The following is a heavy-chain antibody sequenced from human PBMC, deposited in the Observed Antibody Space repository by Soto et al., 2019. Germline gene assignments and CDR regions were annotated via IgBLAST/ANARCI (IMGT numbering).Heavy chain of an antibody. CDR2: IYYSGST. V-gene: IGHV4-30-2*03. J-gene: IGHJ4*02. D-gene: IGHD2-15*01. CDR1: GGYIGSGGYS. Sequence: PSETKSLTCTVSGGYIGSGGYSWSWIQQPPGKGLEWIGYIYYSGSTYYNPSLKSRVTISVDTSKNQFSLKLSSVTAADTAVYYCARHTPAISISDHWGQGTLVTVSS. CDR3: ARHTPAISISDH.